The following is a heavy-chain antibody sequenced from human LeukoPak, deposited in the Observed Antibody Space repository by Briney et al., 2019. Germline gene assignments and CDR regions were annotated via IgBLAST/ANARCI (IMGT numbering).Heavy chain of an antibody. J-gene: IGHJ3*02. V-gene: IGHV3-53*04. D-gene: IGHD2-21*02. Sequence: PGGSLRLSCAASGFTVSSNYMSWVRQAPGKGLEWVSVIYSGGSTYYADSVKGRFTISRHNSKNTLYLQMNSLRAEDTAVYYCARSKPYCGGDCHAFDIWGQGTMVTVSS. CDR2: IYSGGST. CDR3: ARSKPYCGGDCHAFDI. CDR1: GFTVSSNY.